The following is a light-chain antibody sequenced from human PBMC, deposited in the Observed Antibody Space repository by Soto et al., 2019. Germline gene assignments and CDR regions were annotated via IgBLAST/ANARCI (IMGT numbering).Light chain of an antibody. CDR3: QQRNNWPPDIT. V-gene: IGKV3-11*01. CDR2: DAS. J-gene: IGKJ5*01. Sequence: EIVLTQSPVTLSLSPGDRATLSCRASQTVSTYLAWYQQKPGQAPRLLIYDASNRATGIPARFSGSGSGTDVTLTITSRQPEDVAVAYYQQRNNWPPDITFGQGTRLDIK. CDR1: QTVSTY.